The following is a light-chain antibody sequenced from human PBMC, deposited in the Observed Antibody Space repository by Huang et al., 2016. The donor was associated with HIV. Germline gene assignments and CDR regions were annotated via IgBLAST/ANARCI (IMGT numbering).Light chain of an antibody. Sequence: IVMTQSPDSLTVSVGGRATFDCRSSQNIFYSSTNKNYLAWYQQKPGQSPQLLMYWATARESGAPDRFTGSGSETDFTLTINNVQAEDVASYYCQQYYSTPCTFGQGTRLEI. CDR1: QNIFYSSTNKNY. V-gene: IGKV4-1*01. CDR2: WAT. CDR3: QQYYSTPCT. J-gene: IGKJ2*02.